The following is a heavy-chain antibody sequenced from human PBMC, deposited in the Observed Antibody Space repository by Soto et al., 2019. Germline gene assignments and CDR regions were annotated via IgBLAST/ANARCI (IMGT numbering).Heavy chain of an antibody. Sequence: QVPLVQSGAEVKKPGASVKVSCKASGYTFTSYGISWVRQAPGQGLEWMGWISAYNGNTNYAQKLQGRVTMTTDTSTSTAYMELRSLRSDDTAVYYWARDQPRYSGSYSWFDPWGQGTLVTVSS. J-gene: IGHJ5*02. CDR2: ISAYNGNT. CDR1: GYTFTSYG. CDR3: ARDQPRYSGSYSWFDP. V-gene: IGHV1-18*01. D-gene: IGHD1-26*01.